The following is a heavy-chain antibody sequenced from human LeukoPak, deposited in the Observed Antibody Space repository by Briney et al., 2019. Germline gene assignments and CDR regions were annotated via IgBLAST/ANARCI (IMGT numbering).Heavy chain of an antibody. V-gene: IGHV4-38-2*02. J-gene: IGHJ4*02. CDR3: ARINWNPDY. CDR2: IYHGGQT. CDR1: GYSISSGYH. D-gene: IGHD1-20*01. Sequence: SETLSLTCTVSGYSISSGYHWGWIRQPPGKGLQCIGNIYHGGQTYYNPSLKSRVIISVDTSKNQFSLNLSSVTAADTAVYYCARINWNPDYWGQGSLVTVSS.